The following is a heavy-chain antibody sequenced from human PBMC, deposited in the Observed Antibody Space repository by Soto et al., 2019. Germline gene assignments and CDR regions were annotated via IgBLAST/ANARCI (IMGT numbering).Heavy chain of an antibody. V-gene: IGHV3-7*03. Sequence: GGSLRLSCATSGFTFSDYWMSWVRQAPGKGLEWVGNIKGDGSGTHYVDSVKGRFTISSDSAQNSFYLQMNNLRVEDTAMYYCARDPVTAEWGPGTMVTVSS. CDR3: ARDPVTAE. CDR2: IKGDGSGT. CDR1: GFTFSDYW. J-gene: IGHJ4*02.